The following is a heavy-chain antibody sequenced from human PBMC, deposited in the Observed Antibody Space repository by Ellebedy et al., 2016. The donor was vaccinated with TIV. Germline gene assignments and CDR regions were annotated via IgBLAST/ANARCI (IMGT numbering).Heavy chain of an antibody. CDR1: GFTFSSYS. CDR3: ARGRGKNLGYCSGGSCYRPYYYYYGMDV. V-gene: IGHV3-21*01. Sequence: GESLKISCAASGFTFSSYSMNWVRQAPGKGLEWVSSISSSSSYIYYADSVKGRFTISRDNAKNSLYLQMNSLRAEDTAVYYCARGRGKNLGYCSGGSCYRPYYYYYGMDVWGQGTTVTVSS. J-gene: IGHJ6*02. CDR2: ISSSSSYI. D-gene: IGHD2-15*01.